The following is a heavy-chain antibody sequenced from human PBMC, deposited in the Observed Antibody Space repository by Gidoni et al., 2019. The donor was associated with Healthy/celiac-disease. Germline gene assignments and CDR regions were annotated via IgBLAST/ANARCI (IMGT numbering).Heavy chain of an antibody. CDR2: ISYAGRNK. Sequence: QVQLVESGGGVVQPGRSLRLSCAASGFTFSSYGMHWVRQAPGKGLEWVAVISYAGRNKHYADSVKGRFTISRDNSKNTLYLQMNSLRVEDTAVYYCARDSDDYGDYWGQGTLVTVSS. CDR3: ARDSDDYGDY. CDR1: GFTFSSYG. V-gene: IGHV3-30*03. J-gene: IGHJ4*02.